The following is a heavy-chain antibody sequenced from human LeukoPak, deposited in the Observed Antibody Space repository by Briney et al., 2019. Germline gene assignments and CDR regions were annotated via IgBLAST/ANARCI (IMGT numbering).Heavy chain of an antibody. CDR3: ARDTTGIGY. D-gene: IGHD1-1*01. J-gene: IGHJ4*02. Sequence: SETLSLICTVSGGSISSGDYYWSWIRQPPGKGLEWIGYIYHSASTYYNPSLKSRVTISVGRSKNQFSLKLSSVTAADTAVYYCARDTTGIGYWGQGTLVTVSS. CDR2: IYHSAST. V-gene: IGHV4-30-2*01. CDR1: GGSISSGDYY.